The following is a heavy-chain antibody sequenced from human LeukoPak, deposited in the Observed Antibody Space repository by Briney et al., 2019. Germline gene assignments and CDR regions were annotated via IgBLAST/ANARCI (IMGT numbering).Heavy chain of an antibody. V-gene: IGHV4-59*01. D-gene: IGHD6-13*01. CDR2: VFDSGGT. Sequence: SETLSLTCTVSGGSISNYWWIWFRQPPGKVLEWIGYVFDSGGTNYNPSLKSRVTISVDPSKKQFSLKLSSVTAADTAVYYCARGYSSSWNYFDYWGQGTLVTVSS. CDR3: ARGYSSSWNYFDY. CDR1: GGSISNYW. J-gene: IGHJ4*02.